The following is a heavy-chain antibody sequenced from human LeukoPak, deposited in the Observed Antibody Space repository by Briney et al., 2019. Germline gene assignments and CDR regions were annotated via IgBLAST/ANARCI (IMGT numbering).Heavy chain of an antibody. V-gene: IGHV3-23*01. J-gene: IGHJ3*02. Sequence: GGSLRLSCAASGFTFSSYAMSWVRQAPGKGLEWVSAISGSGGSTYYADSVKGRFTISRDNSKNTLYLQMNSLRAEDTAVYYCAKGIAVARDAFDIWGQVTMVTVSS. CDR2: ISGSGGST. CDR1: GFTFSSYA. CDR3: AKGIAVARDAFDI. D-gene: IGHD6-19*01.